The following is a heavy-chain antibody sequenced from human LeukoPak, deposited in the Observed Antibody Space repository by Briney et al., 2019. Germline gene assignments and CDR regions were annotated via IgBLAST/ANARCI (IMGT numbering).Heavy chain of an antibody. D-gene: IGHD3-10*01. CDR3: ARGSVGTRRTFRGVPFVSSGKFGP. CDR2: INHSGST. J-gene: IGHJ5*02. CDR1: GGSLSGYY. Sequence: RPSETLSLTCAVYGGSLSGYYWSWIRQPPGKGLEWIGEINHSGSTNYNPSLKSRVTISVDTSKNQFSLKLSSVTAADTAVYYCARGSVGTRRTFRGVPFVSSGKFGPWGQGTLVTVSS. V-gene: IGHV4-34*01.